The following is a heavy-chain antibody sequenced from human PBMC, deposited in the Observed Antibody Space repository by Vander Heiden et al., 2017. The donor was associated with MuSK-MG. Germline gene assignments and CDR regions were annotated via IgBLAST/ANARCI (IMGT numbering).Heavy chain of an antibody. J-gene: IGHJ4*02. CDR1: GFTVSSNY. Sequence: EVQLVESGGGLVQPGGSLRLSCAASGFTVSSNYMSWVRQAAGKGLEWVSVIYSGGSTYYADSVKGRFTISRDNSKNTLYLQMNSLRAEDTAVYYCARGDGIDSSGWYYWGQGTLVTVSS. D-gene: IGHD6-19*01. CDR3: ARGDGIDSSGWYY. CDR2: IYSGGST. V-gene: IGHV3-66*01.